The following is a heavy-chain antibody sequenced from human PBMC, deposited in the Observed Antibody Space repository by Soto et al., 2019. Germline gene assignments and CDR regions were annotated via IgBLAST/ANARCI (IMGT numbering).Heavy chain of an antibody. CDR3: ARVWTY. V-gene: IGHV4-61*01. J-gene: IGHJ4*02. CDR2: IYYSGST. D-gene: IGHD1-1*01. CDR1: GGSVSSDSYY. Sequence: QVQLQESGPGLVKPSETLSLTCTVSGGSVSSDSYYWSWIRQPPGKGLEWIGFIYYSGSTNYNPSLTIRVTISVDTSKNQFSLKLSSVTAADTAVYYCARVWTYWGQGTLVTVSS.